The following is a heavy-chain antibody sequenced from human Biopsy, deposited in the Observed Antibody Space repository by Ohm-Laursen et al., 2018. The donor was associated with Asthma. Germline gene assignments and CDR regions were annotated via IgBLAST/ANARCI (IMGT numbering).Heavy chain of an antibody. J-gene: IGHJ5*02. CDR1: GASIKTDDHY. V-gene: IGHV4-30-4*01. CDR3: ARASVAASSNWFDP. D-gene: IGHD6-19*01. Sequence: TLSLTCTVSGASIKTDDHYWSWLRQPPGRGLEWFGFFHYSGSTSYNPSLKGGVTISVDTSKNQFSLKLSSVTAADPAVYYCARASVAASSNWFDPWGQGTLVTVSS. CDR2: FHYSGST.